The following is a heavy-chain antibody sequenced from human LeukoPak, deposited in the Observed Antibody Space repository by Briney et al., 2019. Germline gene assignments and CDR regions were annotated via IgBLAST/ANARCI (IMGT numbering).Heavy chain of an antibody. J-gene: IGHJ5*02. CDR1: GYIFTGYY. CDR2: INPNTGGT. Sequence: ASVKVSCKASGYIFTGYYMHWVRQAPGQGLEWMGWINPNTGGTNYAQKFQGRVTMTRDTSISTAYMELSRLRSDDTAVYYCARDRRIAAAPWREFDPWGQGTLVTVSS. V-gene: IGHV1-2*02. D-gene: IGHD6-13*01. CDR3: ARDRRIAAAPWREFDP.